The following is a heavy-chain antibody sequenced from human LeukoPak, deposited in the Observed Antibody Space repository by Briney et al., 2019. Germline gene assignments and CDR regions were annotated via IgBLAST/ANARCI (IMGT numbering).Heavy chain of an antibody. Sequence: TSETLSLTCTVSGGSISSSSYYWGWIRQPPGKGLEWIGSIYYSGSTYYNPSLKSRVTISVDTSKNQFSLKLSSVTAADTAVYYCATFSEVNVYYDFWSEFDYWGQGTLVTVSS. CDR3: ATFSEVNVYYDFWSEFDY. D-gene: IGHD3-3*01. J-gene: IGHJ4*02. CDR2: IYYSGST. V-gene: IGHV4-39*01. CDR1: GGSISSSSYY.